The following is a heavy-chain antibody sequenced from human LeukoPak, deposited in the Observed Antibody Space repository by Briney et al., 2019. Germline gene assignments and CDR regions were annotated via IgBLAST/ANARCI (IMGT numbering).Heavy chain of an antibody. V-gene: IGHV1-24*01. CDR1: GYTLTELS. Sequence: ASVKVSCKVSGYTLTELSMHWVRQAPGKGLEWMGGFDPEDGETIYAQKFQGRVTMTEDTSTDTAYMELSSLRSEDTAVYYCATGRRVMAASSSWYEDAFDIWGQGTMVTVSS. D-gene: IGHD6-13*01. J-gene: IGHJ3*02. CDR3: ATGRRVMAASSSWYEDAFDI. CDR2: FDPEDGET.